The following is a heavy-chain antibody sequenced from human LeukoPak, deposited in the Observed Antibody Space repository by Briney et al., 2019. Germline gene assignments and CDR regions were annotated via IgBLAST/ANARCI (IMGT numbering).Heavy chain of an antibody. CDR1: GGSISSGDYY. V-gene: IGHV4-30-4*01. J-gene: IGHJ4*02. D-gene: IGHD3-3*01. CDR2: IYYSGST. CDR3: ARVAPPYYDFWSGYHDY. Sequence: PSETLSLTCTVSGGSISSGDYYWSWIRQPPGKGLEWIGYIYYSGSTYYNPSLKSRVTISVDTSKNQFSLKLSSVTAADTAVYYCARVAPPYYDFWSGYHDYWGQGTLVTVFS.